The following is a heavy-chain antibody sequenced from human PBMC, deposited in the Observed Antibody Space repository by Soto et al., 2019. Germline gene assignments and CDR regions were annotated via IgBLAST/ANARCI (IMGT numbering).Heavy chain of an antibody. V-gene: IGHV4-4*07. Sequence: QVQLQESGPGLVKPSETLSLTCTVSGGSISSYYWSWIRQPAGKGLEWIGRIYTSGSSNYNPSLTTRVTRPVDTSMTQFSLKRSSVTAADTAVYYCARGGIVGTNYSMDVWGQGTTVTVSS. D-gene: IGHD1-26*01. J-gene: IGHJ6*02. CDR1: GGSISSYY. CDR3: ARGGIVGTNYSMDV. CDR2: IYTSGSS.